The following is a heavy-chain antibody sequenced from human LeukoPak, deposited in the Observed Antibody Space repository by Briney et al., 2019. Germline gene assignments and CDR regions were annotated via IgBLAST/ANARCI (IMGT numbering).Heavy chain of an antibody. Sequence: SETLSLTCAVYGGSFSGYYWSWIRQPPGKGLEWIGEINHSGSTNYNPSLKSRVTISVDTSKNQFSLKLSSVTAADTAVYYCARGRWNPYYYYYMDVWGKGTTVTVCS. CDR1: GGSFSGYY. V-gene: IGHV4-34*01. CDR3: ARGRWNPYYYYYMDV. J-gene: IGHJ6*03. D-gene: IGHD1-1*01. CDR2: INHSGST.